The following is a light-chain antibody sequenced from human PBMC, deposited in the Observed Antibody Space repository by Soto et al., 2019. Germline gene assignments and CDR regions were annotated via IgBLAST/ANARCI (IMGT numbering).Light chain of an antibody. Sequence: DIQMTQSPSSLSASVGDRVTITCRASQSIAIYLNWYQQKPGKAPKLLIYAASSLQSGVPSRFSGSGSGTDFTLTISSLQPEDFASYYCQQSDTTSWTFGQGNKVEIK. CDR3: QQSDTTSWT. V-gene: IGKV1-39*01. CDR1: QSIAIY. CDR2: AAS. J-gene: IGKJ1*01.